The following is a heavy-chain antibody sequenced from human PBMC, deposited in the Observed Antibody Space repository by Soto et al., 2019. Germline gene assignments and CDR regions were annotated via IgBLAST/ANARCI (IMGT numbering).Heavy chain of an antibody. V-gene: IGHV4-30-4*01. CDR2: IYYSGST. Sequence: ASETLSLTCTVSGGSISSGDYYWSWIRQPPGKGLEWIGYIYYSGSTYYNPSLKSRVTISVDTSKNQFSLKLSSVTAADTAVYYCARGSYYYDSSGYFYFDYWGQGTLVTVSS. CDR1: GGSISSGDYY. D-gene: IGHD3-22*01. CDR3: ARGSYYYDSSGYFYFDY. J-gene: IGHJ4*02.